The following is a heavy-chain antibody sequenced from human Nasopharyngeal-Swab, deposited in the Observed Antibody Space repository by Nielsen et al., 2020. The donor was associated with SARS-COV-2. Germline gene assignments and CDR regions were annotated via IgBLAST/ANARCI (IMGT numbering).Heavy chain of an antibody. V-gene: IGHV3-30*18. CDR3: AKAFGTAYYYDSSGYYYPDAFDI. D-gene: IGHD3-22*01. Sequence: GESLKISCAASGFTFSSYGMHWVRQAPGKGLEWVAVISYDGSNKYYADSVKGRFTTSRDNSKNTLYLQMNSLRAEDTAVYYCAKAFGTAYYYDSSGYYYPDAFDIWGQGTMVTVSS. J-gene: IGHJ3*02. CDR2: ISYDGSNK. CDR1: GFTFSSYG.